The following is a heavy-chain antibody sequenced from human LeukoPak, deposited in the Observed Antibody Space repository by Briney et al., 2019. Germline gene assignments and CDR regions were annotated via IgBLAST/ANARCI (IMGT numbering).Heavy chain of an antibody. CDR1: GFTFSSYW. D-gene: IGHD3-16*01. Sequence: GGSLRLSCGASGFTFSSYWMTWVRQAPGKGLEWVANIKHNGDELNYVDSVEDRFTISRDNAKNSLYLHMTGLRAEDTAVYYCARELRTFDSRGKGTLVTVSS. V-gene: IGHV3-7*01. J-gene: IGHJ4*02. CDR3: ARELRTFDS. CDR2: IKHNGDEL.